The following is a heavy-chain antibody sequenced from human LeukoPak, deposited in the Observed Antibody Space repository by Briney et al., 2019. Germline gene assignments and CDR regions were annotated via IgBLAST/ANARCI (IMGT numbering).Heavy chain of an antibody. CDR2: ISGSGGST. J-gene: IGHJ5*02. CDR3: AKAVVPAAIDDWFDP. V-gene: IGHV3-23*01. CDR1: GFAFSSYA. Sequence: GGSLRLSCAPSGFAFSSYAMSGVAEAPGKGLEWVSAISGSGGSTYYADSVKGRFTISRDNSKNTLYLQMNSLRAEDTAVYYCAKAVVPAAIDDWFDPWGQGTLVTVSS. D-gene: IGHD2-2*02.